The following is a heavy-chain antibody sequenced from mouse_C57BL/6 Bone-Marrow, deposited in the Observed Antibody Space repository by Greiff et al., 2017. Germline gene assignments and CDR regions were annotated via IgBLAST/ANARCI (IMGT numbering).Heavy chain of an antibody. CDR3: ARRTTVVAHFDY. D-gene: IGHD1-1*01. Sequence: VQLQQPGAELVKPGASVKMSCKASGYTFTSYWITWVKQRPGQGLEWIGDIYPGSGSTNYNEKFKSKATLTVDTSSSTAYMQLSSRTSEDSAVYYCARRTTVVAHFDYWGQGTTLTVSS. J-gene: IGHJ2*01. CDR2: IYPGSGST. V-gene: IGHV1-55*01. CDR1: GYTFTSYW.